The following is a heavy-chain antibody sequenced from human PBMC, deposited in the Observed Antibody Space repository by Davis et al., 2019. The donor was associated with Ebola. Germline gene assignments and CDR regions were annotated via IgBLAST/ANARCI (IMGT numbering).Heavy chain of an antibody. Sequence: GGSLRLSCAASGFTFSSYAMHWVRQAPGKGLEWVALISYDGRKNYYADSVKGRFTMSRDNSKNTLYLQMNSLRAEDTAVYYCAKDGEGGAFDIWGQGTMVTVSS. CDR3: AKDGEGGAFDI. V-gene: IGHV3-30*04. D-gene: IGHD7-27*01. J-gene: IGHJ3*02. CDR1: GFTFSSYA. CDR2: ISYDGRKN.